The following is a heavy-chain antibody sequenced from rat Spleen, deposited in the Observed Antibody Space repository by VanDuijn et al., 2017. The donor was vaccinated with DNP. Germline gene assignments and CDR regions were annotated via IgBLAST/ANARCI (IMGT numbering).Heavy chain of an antibody. Sequence: EVQLVETGGGLVQPGRSLKLSCVASGFTFSSYWMFWIRQPPGKGLEWVASINADGGRTFYLDSVKGRFTISRDNAKTTLYLQMNSLRSEATATYYCARGVYYYSATYWYFDFWGPGTMVTVSS. CDR1: GFTFSSYW. CDR3: ARGVYYYSATYWYFDF. D-gene: IGHD1-1*01. CDR2: INADGGRT. V-gene: IGHV5-58*01. J-gene: IGHJ1*01.